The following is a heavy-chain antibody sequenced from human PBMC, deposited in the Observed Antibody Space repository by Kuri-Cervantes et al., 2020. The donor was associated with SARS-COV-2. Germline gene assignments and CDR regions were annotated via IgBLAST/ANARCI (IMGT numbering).Heavy chain of an antibody. CDR2: ISYDGSNK. CDR1: GFTFSSYA. V-gene: IGHV3-30-3*01. J-gene: IGHJ4*02. CDR3: ARDPYYDSSLYSSQTRSFGY. Sequence: LTCAASGFTFSSYAMHWVRQAPGKGLEWVAVISYDGSNKYYADSVKGRFTISRDNSKSTLYLQMNSLRAEDTAVYYCARDPYYDSSLYSSQTRSFGYWGQGTLVTVSS. D-gene: IGHD3-22*01.